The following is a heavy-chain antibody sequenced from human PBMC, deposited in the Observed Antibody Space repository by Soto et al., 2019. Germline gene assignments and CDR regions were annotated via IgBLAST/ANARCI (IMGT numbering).Heavy chain of an antibody. CDR1: GFTFSSYS. Sequence: GASVKVSCAASGFTFSSYSMSWVRQAPGKGLEWVSAISGSGGSTYYADSVKGRFTISRDNSKNTLYLQMNSLRAEDTAVYYCANLVSVPGTTHYYYYGMDVWGQGTTVTVSS. J-gene: IGHJ6*02. D-gene: IGHD1-7*01. CDR2: ISGSGGST. V-gene: IGHV3-23*01. CDR3: ANLVSVPGTTHYYYYGMDV.